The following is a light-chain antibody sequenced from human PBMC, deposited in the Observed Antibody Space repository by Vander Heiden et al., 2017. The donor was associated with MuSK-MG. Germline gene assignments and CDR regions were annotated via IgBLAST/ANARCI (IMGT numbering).Light chain of an antibody. CDR2: GAS. Sequence: EMVLKKYPGTLSLSPGERATLSCRASQSVSSSYLAWYQQKPGQAPRLLIYGASSWATGIPDRFSGSGSGTDFTLTISRLEPEDFAVYYCQQYGSSPQTFGQGTKVEIK. V-gene: IGKV3-20*01. CDR1: QSVSSSY. J-gene: IGKJ1*01. CDR3: QQYGSSPQT.